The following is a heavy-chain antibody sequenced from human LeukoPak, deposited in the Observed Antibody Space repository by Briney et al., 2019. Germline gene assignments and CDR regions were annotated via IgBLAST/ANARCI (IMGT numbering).Heavy chain of an antibody. CDR1: GFTFSNYA. Sequence: PGGSLRVSCAASGFTFSNYAMSWVRQAPGKGLEWVSAVTGSGLDTYYAGSVKGRFTISRDNSKNTLYLQMNGLRAEDTAVYYCCGYVTYYKGMDVWGKGTTVTVSA. V-gene: IGHV3-23*01. J-gene: IGHJ6*04. CDR3: CGYVTYYKGMDV. D-gene: IGHD3-10*02. CDR2: VTGSGLDT.